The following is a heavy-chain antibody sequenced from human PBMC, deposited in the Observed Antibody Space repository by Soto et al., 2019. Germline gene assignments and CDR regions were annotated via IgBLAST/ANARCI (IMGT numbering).Heavy chain of an antibody. CDR3: AGLTSYYYDSSGRIDY. Sequence: QVQLQESGPGLVKPSETLSLTCTVSGGSFSSYYWSWIRQPPGKGLEWIGYIYYSGSTNYNPSLTSRVTISIDTSKNQFSLKLSSVTAADTAVYYCAGLTSYYYDSSGRIDYWGQGTLVTVSS. J-gene: IGHJ4*02. D-gene: IGHD3-22*01. CDR2: IYYSGST. V-gene: IGHV4-59*01. CDR1: GGSFSSYY.